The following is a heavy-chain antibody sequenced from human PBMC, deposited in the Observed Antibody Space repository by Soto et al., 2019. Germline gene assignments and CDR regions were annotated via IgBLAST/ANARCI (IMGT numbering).Heavy chain of an antibody. J-gene: IGHJ4*02. D-gene: IGHD1-26*01. V-gene: IGHV4-4*07. CDR1: GGSISRYF. Sequence: PTDPLSLTCTVSGGSISRYFWSCIRQPAGKGLEGIGRIYTRGSTNYNHPLKGRVTMSVDTSKNQFSLKLSSVTAADTAVYYCAREGGGSYSYYFDYWGQGTLVTVS. CDR2: IYTRGST. CDR3: AREGGGSYSYYFDY.